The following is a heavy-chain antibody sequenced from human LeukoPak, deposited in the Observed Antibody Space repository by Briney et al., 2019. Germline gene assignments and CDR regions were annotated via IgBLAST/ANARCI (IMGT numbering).Heavy chain of an antibody. CDR2: ISSSSTNI. D-gene: IGHD6-19*01. CDR3: ARVYSSGWYFDP. V-gene: IGHV3-21*01. J-gene: IGHJ5*02. CDR1: GFTFSSYR. Sequence: GGSLRLSCAASGFTFSSYRMNWVHQAPGKGLEWVSSISSSSTNIYYADSVKGRFTISRDNAKNSLYLQMNSLRAEDTAVYYCARVYSSGWYFDPWGQGTLVTVSS.